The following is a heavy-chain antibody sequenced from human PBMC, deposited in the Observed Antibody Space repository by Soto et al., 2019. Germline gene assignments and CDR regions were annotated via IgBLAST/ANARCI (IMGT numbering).Heavy chain of an antibody. CDR2: FYNSRTT. Sequence: QVQLQESGPGLVKPSQTLSLTCIVSGDSVGSDKYHWTWIRQLPGKGLEYIGYFYNSRTTFYNPSLKSRVTISLGPSENQFSLHVRSLTAADTAVYYCARGIYGYRFDPWGQGTLVTVSS. J-gene: IGHJ5*02. CDR3: ARGIYGYRFDP. D-gene: IGHD5-18*01. V-gene: IGHV4-31*03. CDR1: GDSVGSDKYH.